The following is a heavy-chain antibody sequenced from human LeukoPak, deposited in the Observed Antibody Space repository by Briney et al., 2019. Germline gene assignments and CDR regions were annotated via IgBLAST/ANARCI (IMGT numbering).Heavy chain of an antibody. D-gene: IGHD3-10*01. Sequence: GSLRLSCAASGFTFSSYSMNWVRQAPGKGLEWVSSISSSSSYIYYADSVKGRFTISRDNAKNSLYLQMNSLRAEDTAVYYCARDLGSANWFDPWGRGTLVTVSS. CDR1: GFTFSSYS. V-gene: IGHV3-21*01. CDR3: ARDLGSANWFDP. J-gene: IGHJ5*02. CDR2: ISSSSSYI.